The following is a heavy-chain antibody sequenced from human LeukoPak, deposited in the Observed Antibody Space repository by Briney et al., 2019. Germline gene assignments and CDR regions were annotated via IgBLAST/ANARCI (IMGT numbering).Heavy chain of an antibody. V-gene: IGHV1-2*02. CDR3: ARATGFTRWLQPFDY. CDR2: INPNSGGT. CDR1: GYTFTGYY. D-gene: IGHD5-12*01. Sequence: GASVKVSCKAPGYTFTGYYMHWVRQAPGQGLEWMGWINPNSGGTNYAQKFQGRVTMTRDTSISTAYMELSRLRSDDTAAYYCARATGFTRWLQPFDYWGQGTLVTVSS. J-gene: IGHJ4*02.